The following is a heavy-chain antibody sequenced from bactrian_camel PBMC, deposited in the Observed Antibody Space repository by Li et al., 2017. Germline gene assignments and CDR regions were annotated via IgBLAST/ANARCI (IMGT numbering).Heavy chain of an antibody. CDR3: AADSTCPPQCWQLPIAGQTLVT. CDR2: IDEDGTT. V-gene: IGHV3S26*01. D-gene: IGHD1*01. J-gene: IGHJ6*01. CDR1: RYTSQYFC. Sequence: VQLVESGGGSVQSGGSLRLSCAASRYTSQYFCMAWFRQTAGKEREEVAAIDEDGTTSYADSVKGRFTISKDNAKHTLTLEMNDLKPDGTAMYYCAADSTCPPQCWQLPIAGQTLVTGARGPRSPSP.